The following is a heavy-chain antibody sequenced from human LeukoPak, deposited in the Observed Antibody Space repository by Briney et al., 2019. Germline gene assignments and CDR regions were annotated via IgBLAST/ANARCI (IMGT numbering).Heavy chain of an antibody. Sequence: SETLSLTCAVYGGSFSGYYWSWLRQPPGKGLEGIGEINNSGSTNYHPSLRSRLTISVDTSKNQFSLKLSSVTAADTAVYYCALYDILTGYQFDYWGQGTLVTVSS. J-gene: IGHJ4*02. D-gene: IGHD3-9*01. V-gene: IGHV4-34*01. CDR2: INNSGST. CDR1: GGSFSGYY. CDR3: ALYDILTGYQFDY.